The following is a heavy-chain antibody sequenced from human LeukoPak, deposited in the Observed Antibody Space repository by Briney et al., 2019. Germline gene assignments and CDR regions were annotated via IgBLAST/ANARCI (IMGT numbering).Heavy chain of an antibody. V-gene: IGHV3-23*01. J-gene: IGHJ4*02. Sequence: GESLRLSCAASGFTFSSYAMSWVRQAPGKGLEWVSAISGSGGSTYYADSVKGRFTISRDNSKNTLYLQMNSLRAEDTAVYYCAKYQFRWWQQLFDYWGQGTLVTVSS. D-gene: IGHD2-15*01. CDR2: ISGSGGST. CDR1: GFTFSSYA. CDR3: AKYQFRWWQQLFDY.